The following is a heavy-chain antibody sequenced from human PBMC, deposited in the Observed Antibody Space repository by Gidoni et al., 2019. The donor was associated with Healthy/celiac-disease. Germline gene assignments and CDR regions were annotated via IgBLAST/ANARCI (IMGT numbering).Heavy chain of an antibody. V-gene: IGHV1-69*01. CDR3: ARAGGEEALAAAASFDY. CDR1: ADTCSTDA. CDR2: IVPIFGTA. Sequence: QGQRVQSGAEVKKPGSSGNLCCKASADTCSTDAISGVRQAPGQGLEWMGGIVPIFGTANYAQTFQGRVTFTADESTGPAHMELSSLISADTAVYDCARAGGEEALAAAASFDYWGQGTLVTVSS. J-gene: IGHJ4*02. D-gene: IGHD6-13*01.